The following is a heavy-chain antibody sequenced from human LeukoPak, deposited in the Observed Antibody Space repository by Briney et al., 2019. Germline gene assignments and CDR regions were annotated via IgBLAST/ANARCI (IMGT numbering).Heavy chain of an antibody. CDR2: INPSGGST. V-gene: IGHV1-46*01. CDR3: ARDLNYYGMDV. Sequence: ASVTVSCTASGYTFTSYYMHWVRQAPGQGLEWMGIINPSGGSTSYAQKFQGRVTMTRDTSTSTVYMELSSLRSEDTAVYYCARDLNYYGMDVWGQGTTVTVSS. CDR1: GYTFTSYY. J-gene: IGHJ6*02.